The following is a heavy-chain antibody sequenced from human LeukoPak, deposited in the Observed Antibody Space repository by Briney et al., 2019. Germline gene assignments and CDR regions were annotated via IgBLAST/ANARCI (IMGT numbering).Heavy chain of an antibody. Sequence: GGSLRLSCAASGFTFSDYYMSWIRQAPGKGLEWVSYISSSSSCTNYADSVKGRFTISRDNAKNSLYLQMNSLRAEDTAVYYCARVPSMTTVTRYYYYGMDVWGKGTTVTVSS. CDR2: ISSSSSCT. J-gene: IGHJ6*04. V-gene: IGHV3-11*06. D-gene: IGHD4-17*01. CDR3: ARVPSMTTVTRYYYYGMDV. CDR1: GFTFSDYY.